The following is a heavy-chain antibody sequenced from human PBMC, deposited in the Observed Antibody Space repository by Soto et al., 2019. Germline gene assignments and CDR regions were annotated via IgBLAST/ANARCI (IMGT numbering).Heavy chain of an antibody. J-gene: IGHJ4*02. Sequence: LSLTCAVYGGSFSGYYWSWIRQPPGKGLEWVAVIWYDGSNKYYADSVKGRFTISRDNSKNTLYLQMNSLRAEDTAVYYCARDFLKGYCSSTSCYTFDYWGQGTLVTVSS. V-gene: IGHV3-33*08. CDR3: ARDFLKGYCSSTSCYTFDY. CDR2: IWYDGSNK. D-gene: IGHD2-2*02. CDR1: GGSFSGYY.